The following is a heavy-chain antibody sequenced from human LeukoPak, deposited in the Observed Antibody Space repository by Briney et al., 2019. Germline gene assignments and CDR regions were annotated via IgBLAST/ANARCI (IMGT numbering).Heavy chain of an antibody. CDR3: ARASNYDFRFGNLHYFDY. CDR2: IIPIFGTA. CDR1: GGTFSNYA. Sequence: GASVKVSCKASGGTFSNYAVNWVRQAPGQGLEWMGGIIPIFGTAHYAQKFQGRVTITADESTSTAYMQLSSLRSEDTAVYYCARASNYDFRFGNLHYFDYWGQGTLVTVSS. D-gene: IGHD3-3*01. J-gene: IGHJ4*02. V-gene: IGHV1-69*13.